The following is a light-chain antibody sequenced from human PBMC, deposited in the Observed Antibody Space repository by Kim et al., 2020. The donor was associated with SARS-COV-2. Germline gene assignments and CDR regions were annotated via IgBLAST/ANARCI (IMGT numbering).Light chain of an antibody. J-gene: IGKJ2*01. CDR1: QNIGTS. Sequence: IQMTQSPSALSASVGDRITITCRASQNIGTSLAWFQQKSGKAPKVLIYRAPSLESGVPSRFSGSGSGTEFTLTISSLQPDDFATYYCQQYYSYSTFGQGTKLEI. CDR2: RAP. CDR3: QQYYSYST. V-gene: IGKV1-5*03.